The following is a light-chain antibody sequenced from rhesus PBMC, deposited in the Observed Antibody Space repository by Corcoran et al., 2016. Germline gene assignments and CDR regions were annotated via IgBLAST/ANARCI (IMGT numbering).Light chain of an antibody. V-gene: IGKV1-22*01. CDR3: QQYSSRYS. J-gene: IGKJ2*01. CDR1: QGISSW. Sequence: DIQMTQSPSSLSASVGDTVTITCRASQGISSWLAWYQQKPGKAPKLLIYKASSWQRGVPSRFSGSGSGTEFTITISSLQSEDFATYYCQQYSSRYSFGQGTKVEIK. CDR2: KAS.